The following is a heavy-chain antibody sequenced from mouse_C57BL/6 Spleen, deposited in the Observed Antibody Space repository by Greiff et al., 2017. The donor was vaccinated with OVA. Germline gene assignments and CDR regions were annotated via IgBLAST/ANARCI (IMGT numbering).Heavy chain of an antibody. CDR1: GYTFTDYE. D-gene: IGHD3-3*01. V-gene: IGHV1-15*01. Sequence: VQLQQSGAELVRPGASVTLSCTASGYTFTDYEMHWLKRPPVHGLEWIGAIDPETGGTAYNQKFKGKAKLTADKSSSTAYMELRSLTSEDSAVYYCTRALAAWFAYWGQGTLVTVSA. CDR3: TRALAAWFAY. CDR2: IDPETGGT. J-gene: IGHJ3*01.